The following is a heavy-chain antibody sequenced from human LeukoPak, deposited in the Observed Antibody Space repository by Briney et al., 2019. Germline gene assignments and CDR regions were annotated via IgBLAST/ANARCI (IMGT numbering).Heavy chain of an antibody. CDR3: SGGVGATAFDY. CDR1: GFTFSAYS. CDR2: ISGGGGTI. V-gene: IGHV3-48*01. D-gene: IGHD1-26*01. J-gene: IGHJ4*02. Sequence: GGSLRLSCAASGFTFSAYSMNWVRQAPGKGLEWVSFISGGGGTIYYADSVKGRFTISRDNAKNSLHLQMDSLRVEDTAVYYCSGGVGATAFDYWGQGTLVTVSS.